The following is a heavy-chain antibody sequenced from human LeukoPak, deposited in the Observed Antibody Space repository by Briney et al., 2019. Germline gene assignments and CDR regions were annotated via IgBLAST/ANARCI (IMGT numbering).Heavy chain of an antibody. CDR2: IRSKAYGGTT. J-gene: IGHJ4*02. CDR1: GFTFGDYA. D-gene: IGHD3-16*02. V-gene: IGHV3-49*03. CDR3: TRAVMITFGGVIVHFDY. Sequence: GGSLRLSCTTSGFTFGDYAMSWFRQAPGKGLEWVGFIRSKAYGGTTEYAASVKGRFTISRDDSKSIAYLQMNSLKTEDTAVYYCTRAVMITFGGVIVHFDYWGQGTLVTVSS.